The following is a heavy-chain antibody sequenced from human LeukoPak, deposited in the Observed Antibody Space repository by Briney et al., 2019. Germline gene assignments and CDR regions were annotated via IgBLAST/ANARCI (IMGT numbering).Heavy chain of an antibody. D-gene: IGHD2-15*01. J-gene: IGHJ4*02. CDR1: GFTFDDYG. CDR3: ARGYCSGGSCFLFDY. CDR2: INWNDGST. Sequence: PGGSLRLSCAASGFTFDDYGMTWVRQAPGKGLEWVSGINWNDGSTGYADSVKGRFSILRDTAKNSLYLQMNSLRAEDTALYYCARGYCSGGSCFLFDYWGQGTLVTVSS. V-gene: IGHV3-20*04.